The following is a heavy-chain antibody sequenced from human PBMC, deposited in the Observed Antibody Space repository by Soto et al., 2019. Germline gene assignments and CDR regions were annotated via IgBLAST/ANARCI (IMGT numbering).Heavy chain of an antibody. CDR3: ARDPGYCTNGVCPIFDF. CDR1: GNSISTTNW. J-gene: IGHJ4*02. V-gene: IGHV4-4*02. Sequence: QVELQESGPGLVKPSGTLSLTCAVFGNSISTTNWWSWVRQPPGKGLEWIGHFYHSGTTNYSPALKSRVTISIDQSKNQFSLRLNSVTAADTAVYFCARDPGYCTNGVCPIFDFWGQGIPVTVSS. D-gene: IGHD2-8*01. CDR2: FYHSGTT.